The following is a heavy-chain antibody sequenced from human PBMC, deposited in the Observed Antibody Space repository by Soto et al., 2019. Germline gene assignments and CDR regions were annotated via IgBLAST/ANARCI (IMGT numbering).Heavy chain of an antibody. J-gene: IGHJ6*02. Sequence: GASVKVSCKVSGGMFSSHAIGWVRQAPGQGLEWMGGVIAVIGTTSYAQELQGRVTMTADTSTSTAYMELRSLRSDDTAVYYCAREGSGSYYWYYYGMDVWGQGTTVTVSS. CDR3: AREGSGSYYWYYYGMDV. D-gene: IGHD3-10*01. CDR1: GGMFSSHA. CDR2: VIAVIGTT. V-gene: IGHV1-69*06.